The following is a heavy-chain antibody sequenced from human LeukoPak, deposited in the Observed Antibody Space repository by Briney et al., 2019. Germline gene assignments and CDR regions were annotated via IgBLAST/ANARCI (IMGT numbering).Heavy chain of an antibody. V-gene: IGHV4-30-4*08. CDR1: GGSISSGGYY. CDR3: ARAHLGFRAAAGDFDY. Sequence: KASETLSLTCTVSGGSISSGGYYWSWIRQHPGKGLEWIGYIYYSGSTYYNPSLKSRVTISVDTSKNQFSLKLSSVTAADTAVYYCARAHLGFRAAAGDFDYWGQGTLVTVSS. J-gene: IGHJ4*02. CDR2: IYYSGST. D-gene: IGHD6-13*01.